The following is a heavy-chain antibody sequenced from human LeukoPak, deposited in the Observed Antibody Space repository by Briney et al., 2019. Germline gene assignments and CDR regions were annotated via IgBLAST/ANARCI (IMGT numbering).Heavy chain of an antibody. J-gene: IGHJ4*02. Sequence: PGGSLRLSCAASGFTFSSYSMNWVRQAPGKGLEWVSSISSSSSYIYYADSVKGRFTISRDNAKNSLYLQMNSLRAEDTAVYYCARDYDFWSGYQTPKFDYWGQGTLVTVSS. CDR1: GFTFSSYS. CDR2: ISSSSSYI. D-gene: IGHD3-3*01. V-gene: IGHV3-21*01. CDR3: ARDYDFWSGYQTPKFDY.